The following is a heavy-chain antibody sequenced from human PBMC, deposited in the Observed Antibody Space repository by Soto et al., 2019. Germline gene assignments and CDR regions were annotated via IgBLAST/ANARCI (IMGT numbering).Heavy chain of an antibody. D-gene: IGHD2-21*02. Sequence: SETLSLTCTVSGGSISSYYWSWIRQPPGKGLEWIGYIYHSGSTYYNPSLKSRVTISVDRSKNQFSLKLSSVTAADTAVYYCARVAYCGGDCYRGFDPWGQGTLVIVSS. J-gene: IGHJ5*02. CDR1: GGSISSYY. CDR3: ARVAYCGGDCYRGFDP. CDR2: IYHSGST. V-gene: IGHV4-59*12.